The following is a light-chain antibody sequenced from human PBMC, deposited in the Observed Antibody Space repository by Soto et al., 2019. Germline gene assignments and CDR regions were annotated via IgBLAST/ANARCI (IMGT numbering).Light chain of an antibody. J-gene: IGKJ2*01. CDR1: QSVNSNY. CDR3: QQYGSSPMYT. CDR2: GAS. Sequence: EIVLTQSPSTLSLSPGERATLSCRASQSVNSNYLAWYQQKPGQPPRLLIYGASNRATGIPGRFSGSGSGTDFTLTISRLELEDFGVYSCQQYGSSPMYTFGQGTKLEI. V-gene: IGKV3-20*01.